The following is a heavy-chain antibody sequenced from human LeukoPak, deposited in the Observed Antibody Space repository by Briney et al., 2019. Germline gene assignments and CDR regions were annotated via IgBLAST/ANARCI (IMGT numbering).Heavy chain of an antibody. CDR3: ARGGAYYYDKSGYFDY. D-gene: IGHD3-22*01. CDR1: GYTFTGYY. J-gene: IGHJ4*02. Sequence: ASVKVSCKASGYTFTGYYMHWVRQAPGQGLEWMGWINPYSGGTNSAQKFQGRVTMTRDTSISTAYMELSRLRSDDTAVYYCARGGAYYYDKSGYFDYWGQGTLVTVSS. V-gene: IGHV1-2*02. CDR2: INPYSGGT.